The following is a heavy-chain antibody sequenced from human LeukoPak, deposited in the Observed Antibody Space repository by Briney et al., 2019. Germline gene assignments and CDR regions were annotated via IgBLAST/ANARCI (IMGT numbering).Heavy chain of an antibody. CDR2: IYPRDGST. J-gene: IGHJ4*02. V-gene: IGHV1-46*01. CDR1: GYTFTSNY. Sequence: ASVKVSCKASGYTFTSNYIHWVRQAPGQGLEWMGMIYPRDGSTSYAQKFQGRVTVTRDTSTSTVHMELSGLRSEDTAVYYCARGQEGFDYWGQGTLVTVSS. CDR3: ARGQEGFDY.